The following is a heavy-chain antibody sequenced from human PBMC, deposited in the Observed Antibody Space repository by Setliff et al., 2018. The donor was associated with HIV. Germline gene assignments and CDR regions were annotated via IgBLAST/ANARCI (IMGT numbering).Heavy chain of an antibody. V-gene: IGHV3-74*01. CDR3: AKDRWERLDAFDI. Sequence: QPGGSLRLSCAASGFTFSEKWMHWVRQAPGKGPVWVSRISGDGSSINYADSVKGRFTISRDISKRTVFLQMNSLRTEDTAVYYCAKDRWERLDAFDIWGQGTLVTVSS. CDR1: GFTFSEKW. CDR2: ISGDGSSI. J-gene: IGHJ3*02. D-gene: IGHD1-26*01.